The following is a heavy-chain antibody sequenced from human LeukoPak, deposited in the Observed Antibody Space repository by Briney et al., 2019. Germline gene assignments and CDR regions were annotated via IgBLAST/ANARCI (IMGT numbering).Heavy chain of an antibody. CDR1: GGSFSGYY. Sequence: PSETLSLTCAVYGGSFSGYYWHWIRQPPGKGLEWIGEINHSGSTNYNPSLKSRVTISVDTSKNQFSLRLSSVTAADTAVYYCARQGITMVRGVRYMDVWGKGTTVTVSS. CDR3: ARQGITMVRGVRYMDV. D-gene: IGHD3-10*01. J-gene: IGHJ6*03. V-gene: IGHV4-34*01. CDR2: INHSGST.